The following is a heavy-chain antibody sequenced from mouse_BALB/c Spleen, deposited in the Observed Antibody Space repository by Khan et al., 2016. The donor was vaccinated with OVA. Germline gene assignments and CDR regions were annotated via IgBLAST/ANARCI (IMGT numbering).Heavy chain of an antibody. CDR1: GFSLSRYN. CDR3: ARAYYRYDGYYAMDY. D-gene: IGHD2-14*01. CDR2: IWGGGGT. V-gene: IGHV2-6-4*01. Sequence: QVQLKESGPGLVAPSQSLSITCTVSGFSLSRYNIHWVRQPPGKGLAWLGMIWGGGGTDYNSTLKSRLSIGKDNSKSQVLLKMNSLQTDDTAMYYGARAYYRYDGYYAMDYWGQGTSVTVSS. J-gene: IGHJ4*01.